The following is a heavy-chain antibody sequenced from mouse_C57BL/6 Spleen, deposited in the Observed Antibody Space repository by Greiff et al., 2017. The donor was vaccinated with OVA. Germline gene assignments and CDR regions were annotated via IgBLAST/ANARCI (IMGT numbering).Heavy chain of an antibody. D-gene: IGHD1-1*01. CDR3: TRYYYGSSYRDY. CDR1: GYTFTDYE. CDR2: IDPETGGT. Sequence: VQLQQSGAELVRPGASVTLSCKASGYTFTDYEMHWVKQTPVHGLEWIGAIDPETGGTAYNQKFKGKAILTADKSSSTAYMELRSLTSEDSAVYYCTRYYYGSSYRDYWGQGTTLTVSS. J-gene: IGHJ2*01. V-gene: IGHV1-15*01.